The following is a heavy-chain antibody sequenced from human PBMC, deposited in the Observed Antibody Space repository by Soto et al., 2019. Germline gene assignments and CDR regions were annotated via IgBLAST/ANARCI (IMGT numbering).Heavy chain of an antibody. Sequence: PGGSLRLSCGASGFTFSDFAMMWVRQAPGKGLESVSVILQAGSTTYYADSVKGRFTISRENSKNTLFLQMDSLRVEDTAIYYCAKDSVKGYGWRHAADWGQGTLVTVSS. CDR3: AKDSVKGYGWRHAAD. CDR2: ILQAGSTT. J-gene: IGHJ4*02. D-gene: IGHD5-18*01. V-gene: IGHV3-23*03. CDR1: GFTFSDFA.